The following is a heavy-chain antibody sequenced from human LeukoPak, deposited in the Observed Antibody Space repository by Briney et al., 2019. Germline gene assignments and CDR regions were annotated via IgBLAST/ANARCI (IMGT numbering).Heavy chain of an antibody. Sequence: GGSLRLSCAASGFTFSSYAMSWVRQAPGKGLEWVGRIKSKTDGGTTDYAAPVKGRFTISRDDSKNTLYLQMNSLKTEDTAVYYCTTDLYSYGRYFDYWGQGTLVTVSS. CDR2: IKSKTDGGTT. V-gene: IGHV3-15*01. CDR1: GFTFSSYA. J-gene: IGHJ4*02. CDR3: TTDLYSYGRYFDY. D-gene: IGHD5-18*01.